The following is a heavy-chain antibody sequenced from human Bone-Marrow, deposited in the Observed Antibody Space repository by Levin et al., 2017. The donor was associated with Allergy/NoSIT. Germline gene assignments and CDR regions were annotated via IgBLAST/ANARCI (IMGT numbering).Heavy chain of an antibody. CDR2: IYSGGTT. CDR3: ARGVVDAGWYSPWDY. J-gene: IGHJ4*02. V-gene: IGHV3-53*01. Sequence: PGGSLRLSCAASGFTVSSNYMNWVRQAPGKGLEWVSVIYSGGTTYYADSVKGRFTISRDNSRNTLYLQMNSLRVEDTALYYCARGVVDAGWYSPWDYWGQGTLVTVSS. D-gene: IGHD6-19*01. CDR1: GFTVSSNY.